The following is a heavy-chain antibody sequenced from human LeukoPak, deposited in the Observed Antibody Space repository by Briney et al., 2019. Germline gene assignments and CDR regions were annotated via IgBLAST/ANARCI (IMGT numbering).Heavy chain of an antibody. CDR2: ISSSSSYI. CDR3: ARDGPTRGDYDFDY. D-gene: IGHD4-17*01. V-gene: IGHV3-21*01. Sequence: GGSLRLSCAASGFTFSSYSMNWVRQAPGEGLEWVSSISSSSSYIYYADSVKGRFTISRDNAKNSLYLQMNSLRAEDTAVYYCARDGPTRGDYDFDYWGQGTLVTVSS. J-gene: IGHJ4*02. CDR1: GFTFSSYS.